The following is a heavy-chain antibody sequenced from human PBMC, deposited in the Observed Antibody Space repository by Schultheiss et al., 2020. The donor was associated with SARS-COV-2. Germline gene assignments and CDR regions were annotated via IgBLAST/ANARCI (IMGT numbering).Heavy chain of an antibody. Sequence: GGSLRLSCAASGFTFSSYWMSWVRQAPGKGLEWVANIKHDGSEEFHVDSLRGRFTISRDNAKNSLYLQMSSLRAEDTAVYYCARDGSGGWHFDLWGRGTLVTVSS. CDR2: IKHDGSEE. CDR1: GFTFSSYW. J-gene: IGHJ2*01. V-gene: IGHV3-7*03. D-gene: IGHD6-25*01. CDR3: ARDGSGGWHFDL.